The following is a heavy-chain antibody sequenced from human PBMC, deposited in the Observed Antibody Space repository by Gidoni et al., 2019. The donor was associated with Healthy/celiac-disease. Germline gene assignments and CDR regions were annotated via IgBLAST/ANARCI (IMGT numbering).Heavy chain of an antibody. CDR1: GSTFTSYA. CDR2: TNTNTGNP. CDR3: ARERVVSTVTRGSVNYDYYYGMDV. J-gene: IGHJ6*02. V-gene: IGHV7-4-1*02. Sequence: QVQLVQSGSELKKPGASVQVSCQASGSTFTSYAMNWVRQSPGQGLEWMGWTNTNTGNPTYAQGCTGRCVFSLDTSVSTAYLQISSLKAEDTAVYYCARERVVSTVTRGSVNYDYYYGMDVWGQGTTVTVSS. D-gene: IGHD4-4*01.